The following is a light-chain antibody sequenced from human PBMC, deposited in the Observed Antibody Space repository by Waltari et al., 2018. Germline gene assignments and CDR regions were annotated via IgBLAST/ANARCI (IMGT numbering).Light chain of an antibody. CDR3: QSYDSSLSGSV. CDR1: SSNLGAGYD. Sequence: QSGLTQPPSVSGAPGQRVTISCTGSSSNLGAGYDVHWYQLLPGTAPKLLIYVNSNRPSGVPDRFSGSKSGTSASLAITGLQAEDEADYYCQSYDSSLSGSVFGGGTKLTVL. V-gene: IGLV1-40*01. J-gene: IGLJ3*02. CDR2: VNS.